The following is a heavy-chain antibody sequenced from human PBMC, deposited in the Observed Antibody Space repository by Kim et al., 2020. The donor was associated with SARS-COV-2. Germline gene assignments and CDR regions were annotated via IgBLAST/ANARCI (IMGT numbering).Heavy chain of an antibody. V-gene: IGHV4-31*03. CDR2: IYYSGST. CDR1: GGSISSGGYY. Sequence: SETLSLTCTVSGGSISSGGYYWSWIRQHPGKGLEWIGYIYYSGSTYYNPSLKSRVTISVDTSKNQFSLKLSSVTAADTAVYYCARDAGVSGCGYCSPYGMDVWGQGTTVTVSS. D-gene: IGHD2-2*03. CDR3: ARDAGVSGCGYCSPYGMDV. J-gene: IGHJ6*02.